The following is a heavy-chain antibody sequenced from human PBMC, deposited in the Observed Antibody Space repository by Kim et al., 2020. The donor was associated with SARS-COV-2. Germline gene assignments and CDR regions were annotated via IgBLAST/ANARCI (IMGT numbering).Heavy chain of an antibody. CDR2: IWSDGNNK. D-gene: IGHD1-20*01. V-gene: IGHV3-33*01. CDR3: AREGNWKFDLDY. J-gene: IGHJ4*02. Sequence: GGSLRLSCAASGFTFSTYVLHWVRQAPGEGLEWVAVIWSDGNNKYADSGKGRFTISRDNSKNTLYLQMNSLRAEDTAVYYCAREGNWKFDLDYWGQGTLV. CDR1: GFTFSTYV.